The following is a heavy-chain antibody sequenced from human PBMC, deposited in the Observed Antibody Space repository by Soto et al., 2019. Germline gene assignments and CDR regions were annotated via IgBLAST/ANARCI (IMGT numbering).Heavy chain of an antibody. CDR2: IYPGGVNI. CDR1: GYSFTSHY. V-gene: IGHV1-46*01. CDR3: ARGSVGPTTDFDY. J-gene: IGHJ4*02. D-gene: IGHD1-26*01. Sequence: ASVKVSCKAIGYSFTSHYMHWVRQAPGQGLEWMGTIYPGGVNIGYAQKFKGRVTMTKDTSTSTVYMELSRLKSDDTAVYYCARGSVGPTTDFDYWGQGTLVTVSS.